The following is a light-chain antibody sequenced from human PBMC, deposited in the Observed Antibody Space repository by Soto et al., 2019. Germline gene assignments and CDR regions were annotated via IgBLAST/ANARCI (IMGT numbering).Light chain of an antibody. CDR3: SSYAGINLYV. Sequence: QSVLTQPPSASGSPGQSVTISCTGTGSDVGGYNYVSWYQQHPGKAPKLMIYEVSKRPSGVPDRFSGSKSGNTASLTVSGLQAEDEADYYCSSYAGINLYVFGTGTKVTVL. J-gene: IGLJ1*01. CDR2: EVS. V-gene: IGLV2-8*01. CDR1: GSDVGGYNY.